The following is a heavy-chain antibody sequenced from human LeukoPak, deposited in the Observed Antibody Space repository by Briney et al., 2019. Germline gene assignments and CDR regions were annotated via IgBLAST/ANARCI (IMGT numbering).Heavy chain of an antibody. J-gene: IGHJ4*02. Sequence: KSSETLSLTCTVSGGSISSYYWSWIRQPPGKGLEWIGSIYYSGSTYYNPSLKSRVTISVDTSKNQFSLKLRSVTAADTAVYYCARVGSYYDSSGYYFCDYWGQGTLVTVSS. V-gene: IGHV4-59*12. D-gene: IGHD3-22*01. CDR1: GGSISSYY. CDR2: IYYSGST. CDR3: ARVGSYYDSSGYYFCDY.